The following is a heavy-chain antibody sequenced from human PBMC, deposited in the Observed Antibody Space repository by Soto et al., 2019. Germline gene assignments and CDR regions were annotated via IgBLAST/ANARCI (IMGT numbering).Heavy chain of an antibody. CDR1: GFTFSSYW. CDR3: ATAYYYDSSGWGPWFDP. J-gene: IGHJ5*02. Sequence: HPGGSLRLSCAASGFTFSSYWMHWVRQAPGKGLVWVSRINSDGSSTSYADSVKGRFTISRDSAKNTLYLQMNSLRAEDTAVYYCATAYYYDSSGWGPWFDPWGQGTLVTVSS. V-gene: IGHV3-74*01. CDR2: INSDGSST. D-gene: IGHD3-22*01.